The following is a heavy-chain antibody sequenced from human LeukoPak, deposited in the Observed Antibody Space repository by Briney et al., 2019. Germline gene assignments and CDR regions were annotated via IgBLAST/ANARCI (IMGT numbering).Heavy chain of an antibody. J-gene: IGHJ6*02. D-gene: IGHD4-17*01. V-gene: IGHV4-59*08. CDR1: GGPITSYD. CDR2: IYYSGST. CDR3: ARHLPYGDSLYYYYGMDV. Sequence: SETLSLTCTVSGGPITSYDRSWIRQPPGKGLEWIGYIYYSGSTNYNPSLKSRVTISVDTSKNQFSLKLSSVTAADTAVYYCARHLPYGDSLYYYYGMDVWGQGTTVTVSS.